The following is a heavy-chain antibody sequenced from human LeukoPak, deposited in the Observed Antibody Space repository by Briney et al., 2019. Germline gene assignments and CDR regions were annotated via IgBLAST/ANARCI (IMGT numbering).Heavy chain of an antibody. Sequence: SQTLCLTCTVSGGSISSGSYYWSWIRQPAGKGLEWSGRIYTKGSTNYNPSLKSRVTISVDTSKNQFSLKLSSVTAADTAVYYCARVHSSAPTYYYDSSGYYGIWGQGTMVTVSS. CDR1: GGSISSGSYY. D-gene: IGHD3-22*01. CDR2: IYTKGST. CDR3: ARVHSSAPTYYYDSSGYYGI. V-gene: IGHV4-61*02. J-gene: IGHJ3*02.